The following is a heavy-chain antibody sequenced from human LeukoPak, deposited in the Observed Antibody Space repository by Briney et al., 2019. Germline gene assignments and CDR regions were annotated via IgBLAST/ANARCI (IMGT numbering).Heavy chain of an antibody. D-gene: IGHD2-8*02. Sequence: ASVKVSCKTSGYTFTNSYMHWVRQAPGQGLEWMGIINPSGGRTTYAQKLQGRVTMTRDMSTSTVYMELSSLRSEDTAVYYCARNVGTGAKDYWGQGTLVTVSS. CDR3: ARNVGTGAKDY. J-gene: IGHJ4*02. CDR1: GYTFTNSY. V-gene: IGHV1-46*01. CDR2: INPSGGRT.